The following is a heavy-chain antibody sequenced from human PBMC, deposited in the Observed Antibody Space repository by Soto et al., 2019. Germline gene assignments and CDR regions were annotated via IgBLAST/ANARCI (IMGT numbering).Heavy chain of an antibody. Sequence: ASVKVSCKASGGTFSSYAISWVRQAPGQGLEWMGIINPSCGSTSYAQKFQGRVTMTRDKSTSTVYMELSSLRSEDKAVYYCARIVPAAYDWFDPWGQGTLVT. J-gene: IGHJ5*02. CDR1: GGTFSSYA. D-gene: IGHD2-2*01. CDR3: ARIVPAAYDWFDP. CDR2: INPSCGST. V-gene: IGHV1-46*01.